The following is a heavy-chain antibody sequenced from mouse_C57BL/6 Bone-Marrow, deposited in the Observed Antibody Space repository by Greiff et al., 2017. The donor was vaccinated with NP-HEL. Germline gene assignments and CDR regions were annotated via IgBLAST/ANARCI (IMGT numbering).Heavy chain of an antibody. CDR2: IWWDDDK. Sequence: QVTLKESGPGILQPSQTLSLTCSFSGFSLSTFGMGVGWIRQPSGKGLEWLAHIWWDDDKYYNPALKSRLTISKDTSNNQVFLKIANVDTADTATYYCARMRAYDYDSFAYWGQGTLVTVSA. J-gene: IGHJ3*01. CDR1: GFSLSTFGMG. CDR3: ARMRAYDYDSFAY. V-gene: IGHV8-8*01. D-gene: IGHD2-4*01.